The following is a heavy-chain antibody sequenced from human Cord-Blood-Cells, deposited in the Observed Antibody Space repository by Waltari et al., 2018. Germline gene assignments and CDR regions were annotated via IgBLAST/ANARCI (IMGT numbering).Heavy chain of an antibody. CDR2: FDPEDGET. CDR1: GYPLTELS. CDR3: ATGDYDFWSGHPMGWFDP. J-gene: IGHJ5*02. Sequence: QVQLVQSGAEVKKPGASVKVSCKVSGYPLTELSMHWVRQAPGKGLEWMGGFDPEDGETIYAQKFQGRVTMTEDTSTDTAYMELSSLRSEDTAVYYCATGDYDFWSGHPMGWFDPWGQGTLVTVSS. V-gene: IGHV1-24*01. D-gene: IGHD3-3*01.